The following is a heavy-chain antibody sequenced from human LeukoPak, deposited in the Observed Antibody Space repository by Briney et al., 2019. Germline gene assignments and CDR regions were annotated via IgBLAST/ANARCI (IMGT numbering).Heavy chain of an antibody. J-gene: IGHJ4*02. D-gene: IGHD3-22*01. Sequence: PGGSLRLSCAASGFTFSSYAMHWVRQAPGKGLEWVAVISYDGSNKYYADSVKGRFTISRDNAKNSLYLQMNSLRAEDTAMYYCARGGYYDSSGYSDYWGQGTLVTVSS. V-gene: IGHV3-30-3*01. CDR2: ISYDGSNK. CDR3: ARGGYYDSSGYSDY. CDR1: GFTFSSYA.